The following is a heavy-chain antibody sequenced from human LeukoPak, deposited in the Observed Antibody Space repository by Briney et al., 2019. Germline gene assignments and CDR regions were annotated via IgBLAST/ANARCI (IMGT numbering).Heavy chain of an antibody. CDR2: INPNSGGT. CDR1: GYTFTGYY. Sequence: ASVKVSCKASGYTFTGYYMHWVRQAPGQGLEWMGWINPNSGGTNYAQKFQGWVTMTRDTSISTAYMELSRLRSDDTAVYYCARLSSVAGRDNWFDPWGQGTLVTVSS. CDR3: ARLSSVAGRDNWFDP. V-gene: IGHV1-2*04. D-gene: IGHD6-19*01. J-gene: IGHJ5*02.